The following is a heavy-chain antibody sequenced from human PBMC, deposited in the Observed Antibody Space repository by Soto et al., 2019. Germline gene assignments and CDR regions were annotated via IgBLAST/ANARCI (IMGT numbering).Heavy chain of an antibody. CDR3: TRVGPPSNWNDY. D-gene: IGHD1-1*01. J-gene: IGHJ4*02. CDR1: GFTFSGSA. V-gene: IGHV3-73*01. Sequence: GGSLRLSCAASGFTFSGSAMHWVRQASGKGLEWVGRIRSKANSYATAYAASVKGRFTISRDDSKNTAYLQMNSLKTEDTAVYYCTRVGPPSNWNDYWGQGTLVTVSS. CDR2: IRSKANSYAT.